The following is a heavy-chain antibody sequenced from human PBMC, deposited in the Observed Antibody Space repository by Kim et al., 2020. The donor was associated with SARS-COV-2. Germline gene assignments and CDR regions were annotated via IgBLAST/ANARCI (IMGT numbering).Heavy chain of an antibody. CDR1: GGTFSSYA. Sequence: SVKVSCKASGGTFSSYAVSWVRQAPGQGLEWMGRIIPTLDIADYAQKFQGGVTITADKSTSTAYMELNSLRYEDTAIYYCSIREDYGSKRGLGYGGKGTLVTVS. CDR2: IIPTLDIA. CDR3: SIREDYGSKRGLGY. V-gene: IGHV1-69*04. D-gene: IGHD4-17*01. J-gene: IGHJ4*02.